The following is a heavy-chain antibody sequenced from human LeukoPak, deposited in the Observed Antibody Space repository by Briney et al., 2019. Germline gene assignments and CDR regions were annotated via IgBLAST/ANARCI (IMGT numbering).Heavy chain of an antibody. Sequence: GGSLRLSCAASGFTFRDYYMSWIRQAPGKGLEWVSAISGSGGSTYYADSVKGRFTISRDNSKNTLYLQMNSLRAEDTAVYYCAKVLYDSSGYYLYYFDYWGQGTLVTVSS. J-gene: IGHJ4*02. CDR2: ISGSGGST. D-gene: IGHD3-22*01. CDR3: AKVLYDSSGYYLYYFDY. CDR1: GFTFRDYY. V-gene: IGHV3-23*01.